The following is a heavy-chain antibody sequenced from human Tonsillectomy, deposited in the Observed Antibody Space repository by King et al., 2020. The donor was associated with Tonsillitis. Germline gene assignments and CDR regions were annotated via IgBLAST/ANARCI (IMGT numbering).Heavy chain of an antibody. Sequence: VQLVESGGGVVQPGRSLRLSCAASGFTFRNFAMHWVRQAPGKGLEWVAIISYDRTNKFYADSVKGRFTISRDSSKNTLYLQMNSLRPEDTAVYYCARDRGSWVLDIDYWGQGTLVAVSS. D-gene: IGHD1-26*01. CDR2: ISYDRTNK. V-gene: IGHV3-30*04. J-gene: IGHJ4*02. CDR3: ARDRGSWVLDIDY. CDR1: GFTFRNFA.